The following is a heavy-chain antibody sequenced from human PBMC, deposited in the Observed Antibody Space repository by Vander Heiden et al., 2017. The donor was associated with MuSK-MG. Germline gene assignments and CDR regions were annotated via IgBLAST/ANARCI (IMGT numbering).Heavy chain of an antibody. V-gene: IGHV1-8*01. CDR3: ARGHAPVEYCSGGSCYSGVGGMDV. Sequence: QVQLVQSGGEAKKPRAPVTASCMPSGYASTRHDSNCVREAAGQGLEWMGWMHPNGVNSGYALNFQGRVTMTRNTSISTAYMVLSSLSSEDTAVYYWARGHAPVEYCSGGSCYSGVGGMDVWGQGTTVTVSS. D-gene: IGHD2-15*01. CDR2: MHPNGVNS. J-gene: IGHJ6*02. CDR1: GYASTRHD.